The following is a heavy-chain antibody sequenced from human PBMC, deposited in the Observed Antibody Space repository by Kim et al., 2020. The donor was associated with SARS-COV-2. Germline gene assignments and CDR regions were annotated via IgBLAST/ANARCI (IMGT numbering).Heavy chain of an antibody. Sequence: ASVKVSCKASGYTFTSYGISWVRQAPGQGLEWMGWISAYNGNTNYAQKLQGRVTMTTDTSTSTAYMELRSLRSDDTAVYYCARDINRWIGGNGVGDYWGQGTLVTVSS. V-gene: IGHV1-18*01. CDR1: GYTFTSYG. CDR3: ARDINRWIGGNGVGDY. J-gene: IGHJ4*02. CDR2: ISAYNGNT. D-gene: IGHD3-16*01.